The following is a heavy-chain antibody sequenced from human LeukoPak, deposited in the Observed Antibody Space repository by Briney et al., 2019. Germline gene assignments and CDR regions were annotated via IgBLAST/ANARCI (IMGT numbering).Heavy chain of an antibody. Sequence: PGGSLRLSCAASGFTFSPYTMNWVRQAPGKGLEWVSSISSTSGYMYYADSVKGRFTISRDNAENSLYLQMNSLRAEDTAVYYCARDLVVPAAYYYGMDVWGQGTTVTVSS. D-gene: IGHD2-2*01. V-gene: IGHV3-21*04. CDR1: GFTFSPYT. CDR3: ARDLVVPAAYYYGMDV. J-gene: IGHJ6*02. CDR2: ISSTSGYM.